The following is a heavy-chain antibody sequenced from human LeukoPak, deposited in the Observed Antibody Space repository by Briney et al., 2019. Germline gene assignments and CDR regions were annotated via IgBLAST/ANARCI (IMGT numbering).Heavy chain of an antibody. CDR3: SGGATRLFDY. Sequence: SETLSLTCTVSGGSISNYYWSWIRQPPGKGLEWIGSIYYSGSTYYNPSLKSRVTISVDTSKNQFSLKLSSVTAADTAVYYCSGGATRLFDYWGQGTLVTVSS. J-gene: IGHJ4*02. CDR1: GGSISNYY. CDR2: IYYSGST. V-gene: IGHV4-59*04. D-gene: IGHD1-26*01.